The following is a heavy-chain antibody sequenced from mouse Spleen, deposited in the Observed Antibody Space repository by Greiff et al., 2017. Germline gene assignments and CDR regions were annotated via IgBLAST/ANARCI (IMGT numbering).Heavy chain of an antibody. CDR1: GYTFTDYY. CDR3: ARGGRTMRAWFAY. D-gene: IGHD2-4*01. V-gene: IGHV1-76*01. J-gene: IGHJ3*01. Sequence: QVQLQQSGAELVRPGASVKLSCKASGYTFTDYYINWVKQRPGQGLEWIARIYPGSGNTYYNEKFKGKATLTAEKSSSTAYMQLSSLTSEDSAVYFCARGGRTMRAWFAYWGQGTLVTVSA. CDR2: IYPGSGNT.